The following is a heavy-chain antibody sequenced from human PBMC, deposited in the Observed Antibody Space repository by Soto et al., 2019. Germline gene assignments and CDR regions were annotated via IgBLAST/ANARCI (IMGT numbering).Heavy chain of an antibody. V-gene: IGHV4-34*01. Sequence: QVQLQQWGAGLLKPSETLSLTCAVYGGSLSGYYWSWIRQPPGKGLEWIGEINRSGSTNYIPSLTSRVIISVDTSKHQFSLKLRSVTAADTAVYYCARGLLGGAATWGQGTLVTVSS. J-gene: IGHJ5*02. D-gene: IGHD3-16*01. CDR3: ARGLLGGAAT. CDR1: GGSLSGYY. CDR2: INRSGST.